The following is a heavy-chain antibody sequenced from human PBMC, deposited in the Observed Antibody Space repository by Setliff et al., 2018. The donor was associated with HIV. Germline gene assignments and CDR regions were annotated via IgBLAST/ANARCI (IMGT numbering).Heavy chain of an antibody. Sequence: PGGSLRLSCAASGFTFSGYWMHWVRQAPGKGLVWVSRINSDGSSTTYADSVKGRFTISRDNAKNTLYLQMNSLRVEDTAVYYCAIDFPASAFYLSSALLTNCWGQGTLVTVSS. D-gene: IGHD3-22*01. V-gene: IGHV3-74*01. CDR2: INSDGSST. CDR1: GFTFSGYW. CDR3: AIDFPASAFYLSSALLTNC. J-gene: IGHJ4*02.